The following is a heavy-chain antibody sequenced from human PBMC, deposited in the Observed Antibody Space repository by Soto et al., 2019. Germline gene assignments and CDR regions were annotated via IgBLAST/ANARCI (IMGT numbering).Heavy chain of an antibody. CDR2: INPHSGGT. Sequence: SVKVSCNASGYTFPCYYMHWVRQAPGQGLEWMGWINPHSGGTNDAQKFQGWVTMTRDTSISTAYMELSRLRSDDTAVYYCAREARRYGMDVWGQGTTVTVSS. CDR1: GYTFPCYY. J-gene: IGHJ6*02. V-gene: IGHV1-2*04. CDR3: AREARRYGMDV.